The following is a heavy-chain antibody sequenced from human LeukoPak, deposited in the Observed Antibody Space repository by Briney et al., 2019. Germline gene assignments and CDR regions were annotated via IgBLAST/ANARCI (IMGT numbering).Heavy chain of an antibody. J-gene: IGHJ3*02. CDR1: GCSFTSYW. CDR2: IYPGDSDT. CDR3: ARHFTPDYYDSSGYYYSAFDI. V-gene: IGHV5-51*01. D-gene: IGHD3-22*01. Sequence: GGALQISFQGAGCSFTSYWIGWGRPRAGKGMGWMGIIYPGDSDTRDSPSFQGQVTISADKSISPAYLQWSSLKASDTAMYYCARHFTPDYYDSSGYYYSAFDIWGQGTMVTVSS.